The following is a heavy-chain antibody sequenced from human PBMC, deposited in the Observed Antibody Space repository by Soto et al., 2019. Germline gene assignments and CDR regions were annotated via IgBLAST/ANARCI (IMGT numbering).Heavy chain of an antibody. CDR1: GDSISSYY. J-gene: IGHJ4*02. D-gene: IGHD6-13*01. V-gene: IGHV4-59*12. Sequence: QVQLQESGPGLVKPSETLSLTCTVSGDSISSYYWTWIRQPPGKGLEWIGYVYYSGSTSYNPSLKSRVIISVDVSKKQFSLKVNSVTAADTAVYYCARGRQLEYYFDYWGQGTLVTVSS. CDR3: ARGRQLEYYFDY. CDR2: VYYSGST.